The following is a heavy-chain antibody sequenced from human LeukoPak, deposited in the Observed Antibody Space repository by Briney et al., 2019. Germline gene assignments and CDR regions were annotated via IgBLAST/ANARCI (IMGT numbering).Heavy chain of an antibody. D-gene: IGHD3-10*01. V-gene: IGHV1-46*01. CDR1: GYTFTSYY. J-gene: IGHJ5*02. Sequence: ASVKVSCKASGYTFTSYYMHWVRQAPGQGLEWMGIINPSGGSTSYAQKFQGRVTMTRDMSTSTVYMELSSLRSEDTAVYYCARDYDSGGYGGNWFDPWGQGTLVTVSS. CDR3: ARDYDSGGYGGNWFDP. CDR2: INPSGGST.